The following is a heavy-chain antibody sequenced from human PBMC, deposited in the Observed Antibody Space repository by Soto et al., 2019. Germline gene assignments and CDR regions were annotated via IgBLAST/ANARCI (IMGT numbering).Heavy chain of an antibody. D-gene: IGHD6-19*01. V-gene: IGHV3-64D*06. CDR3: VTGYASGWYEFY. Sequence: PVGSLRLSCSASGFTFSTYNMLWVRQAPGKGLEYVSRISDTGSDTYYADSVKGRFTISRDDPKNTLYLQMSSLRAEDTAVYYCVTGYASGWYEFYWGQGTLVTVSS. CDR1: GFTFSTYN. CDR2: ISDTGSDT. J-gene: IGHJ4*02.